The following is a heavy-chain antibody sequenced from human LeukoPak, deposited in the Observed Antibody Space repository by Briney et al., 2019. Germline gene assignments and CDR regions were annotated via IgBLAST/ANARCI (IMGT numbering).Heavy chain of an antibody. CDR1: GFTFSSYG. CDR3: AKDKIWGEDYFDY. J-gene: IGHJ4*02. D-gene: IGHD3-16*01. CDR2: IRYDGSNE. V-gene: IGHV3-30*02. Sequence: PGGSLRLSCAASGFTFSSYGMHWVRQAPGKGLEWVAFIRYDGSNEYYADSVKGRFTISRDKSKNTLYLQMTSLRAEDTAVYYCAKDKIWGEDYFDYWGQGTLVTVSS.